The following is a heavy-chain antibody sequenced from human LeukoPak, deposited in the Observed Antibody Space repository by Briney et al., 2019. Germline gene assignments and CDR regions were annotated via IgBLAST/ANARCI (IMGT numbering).Heavy chain of an antibody. Sequence: SETLSLTCAVYGGSFSGYYWSWIRQPPGKGLEWIGEINHSGSTNYNSSLKSRVTISVDTSKNQFSLKLSSVTAADTAVYYCARVGGTGFPKDWGQGTLVTVSS. CDR3: ARVGGTGFPKD. J-gene: IGHJ4*02. CDR1: GGSFSGYY. V-gene: IGHV4-34*01. CDR2: INHSGST. D-gene: IGHD3-16*01.